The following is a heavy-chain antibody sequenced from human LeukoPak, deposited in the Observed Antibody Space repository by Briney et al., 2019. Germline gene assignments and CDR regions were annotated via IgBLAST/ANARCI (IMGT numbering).Heavy chain of an antibody. CDR2: MNPKSGNT. D-gene: IGHD2-2*01. CDR3: ARGRYCSSTSCRRRYFDY. Sequence: ASVKVSCKSSGYTFTSYDINWVRQATGQGLEWMGWMNPKSGNTGYEQKFQGRVSMTRNTSISTAYMELSSLRSEDTAVYYCARGRYCSSTSCRRRYFDYWGQGTLVTVSS. CDR1: GYTFTSYD. J-gene: IGHJ4*02. V-gene: IGHV1-8*01.